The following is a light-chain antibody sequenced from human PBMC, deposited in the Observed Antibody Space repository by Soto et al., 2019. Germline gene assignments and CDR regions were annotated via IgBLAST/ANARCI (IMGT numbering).Light chain of an antibody. CDR1: QSVSSSY. J-gene: IGKJ2*01. CDR2: GAS. CDR3: QQYGSSLYT. Sequence: EIVLTQSPGTLSLSPGERATLSCRASQSVSSSYLAWYQQKPGQAPRLLIYGASSRATGIPDRFSGSGSGTDFTLTSSIMEPEDFAVYYCQQYGSSLYTFGQGTKLEIK. V-gene: IGKV3-20*01.